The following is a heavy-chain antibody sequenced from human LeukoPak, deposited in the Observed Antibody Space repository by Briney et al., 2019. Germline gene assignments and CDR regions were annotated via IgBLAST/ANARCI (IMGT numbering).Heavy chain of an antibody. CDR3: ANYFLADIQKRQIRFGY. Sequence: GGSLRLSCEASGFTFSNYWMTWVRRAPGKGLEWVATISQDGSEKYYVDSVKGRFTISRDNSKNSLYLHMSSLRADDTAVFYCANYFLADIQKRQIRFGYWGQGTLVTVSS. D-gene: IGHD2/OR15-2a*01. CDR1: GFTFSNYW. J-gene: IGHJ4*02. V-gene: IGHV3-7*01. CDR2: ISQDGSEK.